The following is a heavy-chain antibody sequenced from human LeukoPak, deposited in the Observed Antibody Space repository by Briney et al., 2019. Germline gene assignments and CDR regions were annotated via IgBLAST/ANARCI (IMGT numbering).Heavy chain of an antibody. CDR3: AREEGTGYHYYMDV. CDR1: GGSISSSGYY. J-gene: IGHJ6*03. CDR2: IYYSGSN. D-gene: IGHD1-1*01. V-gene: IGHV4-39*07. Sequence: SETLSLTCTVSGGSISSSGYYWGWIRQTPGKGLEWIGSIYYSGSNYHNPSLKSRVTISLDKSKNQFSLNLSSVTAADTAVYYCAREEGTGYHYYMDVWGKGTTVTVSS.